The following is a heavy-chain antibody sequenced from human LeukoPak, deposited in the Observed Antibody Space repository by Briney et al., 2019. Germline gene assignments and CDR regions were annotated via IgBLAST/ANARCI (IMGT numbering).Heavy chain of an antibody. D-gene: IGHD4-17*01. J-gene: IGHJ6*02. CDR2: IYTSGST. CDR3: ARALTVTTFYYYYGMDV. Sequence: ETLSLTSTVSGGSISSYYWSWIRQPAGKGLEWIGRIYTSGSTNYNPSLKSRVTMSVDTSKNQFSLKLSSVTAADTAVYYCARALTVTTFYYYYGMDVWGQGTTVTVSS. CDR1: GGSISSYY. V-gene: IGHV4-4*07.